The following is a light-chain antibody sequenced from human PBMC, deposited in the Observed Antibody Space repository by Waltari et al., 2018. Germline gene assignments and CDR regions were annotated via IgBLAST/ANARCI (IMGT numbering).Light chain of an antibody. CDR2: SAS. V-gene: IGLV7-43*01. CDR3: LLLSGGFWV. Sequence: QTVVTQEPSLTVSPGGTVTLTCASSTGAVTSDYSPNWFQQKPGQAPRALIYSASNKHPWTPARFSGSLRGGEAALTLSGVQPDDEGVYYCLLLSGGFWVFGGGTRLTVL. CDR1: TGAVTSDYS. J-gene: IGLJ3*02.